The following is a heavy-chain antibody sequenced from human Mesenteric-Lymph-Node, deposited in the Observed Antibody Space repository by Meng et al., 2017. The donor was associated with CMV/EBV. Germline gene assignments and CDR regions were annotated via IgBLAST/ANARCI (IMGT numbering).Heavy chain of an antibody. CDR3: ARYLLPRSIRGAYYFGMDV. Sequence: GESLKISCAASGFSFRTYAMSWVRQAPGTGLEWVSVIYTGGSTTYHAASVKGRFTISRDDSMDTLYLQLNSLRGEDTAGYYCARYLLPRSIRGAYYFGMDVWGQGTTVTVSS. V-gene: IGHV3-23*03. J-gene: IGHJ6*02. CDR2: IYTGGSTT. CDR1: GFSFRTYA. D-gene: IGHD3-10*01.